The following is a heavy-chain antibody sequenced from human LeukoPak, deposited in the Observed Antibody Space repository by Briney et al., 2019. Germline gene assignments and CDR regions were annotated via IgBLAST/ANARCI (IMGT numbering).Heavy chain of an antibody. V-gene: IGHV4-59*01. Sequence: PSETLSPTCTVSGGSISSYYWSWTRQPPGKGLEWIGYIYYSGSTNYNPSLKSRVTISVDTSKNQFSLKLSSVTAADTAVYYCARDGSSGWYGSFDYWGQGTLVTVSS. CDR2: IYYSGST. CDR1: GGSISSYY. D-gene: IGHD6-19*01. CDR3: ARDGSSGWYGSFDY. J-gene: IGHJ4*02.